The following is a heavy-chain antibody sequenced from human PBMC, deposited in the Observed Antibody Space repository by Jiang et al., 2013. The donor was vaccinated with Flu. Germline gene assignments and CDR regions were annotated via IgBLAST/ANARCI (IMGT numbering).Heavy chain of an antibody. CDR2: VYGSGAT. CDR1: GGSISGYY. V-gene: IGHV4-4*07. Sequence: GLVKPSETLSLTCTVSGGSISGYYWSWIRQPAGRGLQWIGRVYGSGATSYNPSLKRRVTMSVDTSKNQFTLSLSLVTAADTAVYYCARDDIGEGPFDPWGQGTLVTVSS. CDR3: ARDDIGEGPFDP. D-gene: IGHD3-10*01. J-gene: IGHJ5*02.